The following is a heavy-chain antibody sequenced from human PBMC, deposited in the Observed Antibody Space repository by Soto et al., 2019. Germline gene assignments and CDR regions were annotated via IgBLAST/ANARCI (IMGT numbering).Heavy chain of an antibody. D-gene: IGHD1-26*01. CDR3: TTDSGMSPYSFDY. V-gene: IGHV3-15*01. J-gene: IGHJ4*02. CDR2: IMSKTDGGTT. CDR1: GFTFSKAW. Sequence: GGSLRLSCATFGFTFSKAWVGWVRQAPGKGLEWVGRIMSKTDGGTTDYAAPVKGRFTISRDDSKSTLYLQMNSLKTEDTAFYYCTTDSGMSPYSFDYWGQGTLVTVSS.